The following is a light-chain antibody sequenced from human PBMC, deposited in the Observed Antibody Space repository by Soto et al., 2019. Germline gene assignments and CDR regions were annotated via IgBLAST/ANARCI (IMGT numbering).Light chain of an antibody. CDR2: GAS. V-gene: IGKV3-20*01. CDR3: QQYGSSPLT. Sequence: EIVLTQSPGTLSFSPGKRATLSCRASQSVSSSYLAWYQQKPGQAPRLLIYGASSRATGIPDRFSGSGSGTDFTLTISRLEPEDFAVYYCQQYGSSPLTFGQGTKVDIK. CDR1: QSVSSSY. J-gene: IGKJ1*01.